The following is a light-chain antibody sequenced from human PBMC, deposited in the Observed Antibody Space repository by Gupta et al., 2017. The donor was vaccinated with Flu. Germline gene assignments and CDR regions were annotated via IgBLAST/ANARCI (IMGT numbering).Light chain of an antibody. Sequence: SGSNVGKNNVYWCQLVPGTAPKILIYLNTQRPSGVPDRFFGSKSCTSASLAIIGLRSDDEADYYCAAWDDNLNGLVFGEGTKLTVL. CDR1: GSNVGKNN. CDR2: LNT. V-gene: IGLV1-47*01. J-gene: IGLJ3*02. CDR3: AAWDDNLNGLV.